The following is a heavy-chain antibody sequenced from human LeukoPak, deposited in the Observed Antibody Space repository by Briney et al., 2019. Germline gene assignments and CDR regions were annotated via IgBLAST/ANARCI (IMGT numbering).Heavy chain of an antibody. Sequence: SETLSLTCTVSGGSISSYDWSWIRQPAGKGLEWIGRIYTSGITNYNPSLKSRVTMSVDTSKNQFSLKLSSVTAADTAVYYCARDLGPDCSSTRCYALDVWGQGTTVTVSS. V-gene: IGHV4-4*07. CDR3: ARDLGPDCSSTRCYALDV. CDR2: IYTSGIT. J-gene: IGHJ6*02. CDR1: GGSISSYD. D-gene: IGHD2-2*01.